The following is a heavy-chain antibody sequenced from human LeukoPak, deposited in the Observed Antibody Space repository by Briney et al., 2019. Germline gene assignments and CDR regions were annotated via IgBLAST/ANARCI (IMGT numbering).Heavy chain of an antibody. D-gene: IGHD3-16*01. CDR3: AVGRLRLGDQYYFDY. CDR1: GFTFSSYA. CDR2: ISGSGSDT. Sequence: GGSLRLSCAASGFTFSSYAMSCVRQAPGKGLEWVSAISGSGSDTYYADSVKGRFTISRDNSKNTLYLQMNSLRAEDTAVYYCAVGRLRLGDQYYFDYWGQGTLVTVSS. V-gene: IGHV3-23*01. J-gene: IGHJ4*02.